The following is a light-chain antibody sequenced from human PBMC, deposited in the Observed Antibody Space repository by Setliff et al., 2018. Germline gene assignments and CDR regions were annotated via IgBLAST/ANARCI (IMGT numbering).Light chain of an antibody. CDR2: DVS. Sequence: ALTQPASVSGSPGQSITISCTGTSSDVGGYNYVSWYQQHPGKAPKLMIYDVSNRPSGVSNRFSGSKSGNTASLTISGLQAEDEADYYCSSYTSSSTLVVFGGGTQLTVL. CDR3: SSYTSSSTLVV. J-gene: IGLJ3*02. V-gene: IGLV2-14*01. CDR1: SSDVGGYNY.